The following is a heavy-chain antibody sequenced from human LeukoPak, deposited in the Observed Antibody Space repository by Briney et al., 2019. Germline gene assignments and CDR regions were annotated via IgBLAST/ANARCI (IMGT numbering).Heavy chain of an antibody. V-gene: IGHV4-4*07. CDR2: IYNSAST. CDR3: ARDRSSSWTRDCFDP. J-gene: IGHJ5*02. CDR1: GGSISGFY. Sequence: SETLSLTCTVSGGSISGFYWSWIRQPAGKGLEWIGRIYNSASTNYNPSLKSRVTMSIDTSKNQFSLKLSSVTAADTAVYYCARDRSSSWTRDCFDPWGQGTLVTVSS. D-gene: IGHD6-13*01.